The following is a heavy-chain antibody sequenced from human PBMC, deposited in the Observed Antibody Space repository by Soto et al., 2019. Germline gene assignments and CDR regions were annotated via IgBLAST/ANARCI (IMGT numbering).Heavy chain of an antibody. J-gene: IGHJ3*01. CDR1: GFTVSSDH. CDR3: ASDAAGFDL. CDR2: MYYGGTT. D-gene: IGHD6-13*01. Sequence: EMQLVETGGGLIQPGGSLRLSCAASGFTVSSDHMSWVRQAPGKGLEWISVMYYGGTTYYADSVQGRFTISRDSSTNTLYHQMTEQSADATAVYYCASDAAGFDLWGQGTMVTVSS. V-gene: IGHV3-53*02.